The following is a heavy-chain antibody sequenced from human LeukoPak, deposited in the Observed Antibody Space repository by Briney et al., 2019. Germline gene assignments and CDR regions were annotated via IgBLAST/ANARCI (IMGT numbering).Heavy chain of an antibody. CDR2: IIPIFDTA. V-gene: IGHV1-69*13. J-gene: IGHJ4*02. Sequence: SVKVSCKASGGTFSSYAISWVRQAPGQGLEWMGGIIPIFDTANYAQKFRGRVTITADESTSTAYMELSSLRSDDTAVYYCARVGRGSGGYYFDYWGQGTLVTVSS. CDR3: ARVGRGSGGYYFDY. CDR1: GGTFSSYA. D-gene: IGHD3-10*01.